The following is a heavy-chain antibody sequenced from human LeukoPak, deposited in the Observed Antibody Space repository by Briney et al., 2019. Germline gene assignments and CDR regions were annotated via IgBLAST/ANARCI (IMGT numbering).Heavy chain of an antibody. CDR2: ISFDGSEQ. CDR1: EFSFTSYA. Sequence: PGGSLRLSCVASEFSFTSYAIHWVRQAPGKGLEWVAVISFDGSEQYYADSVRGRFSISRDNSKNTLYLQANSLKTEDTAVYYCARDPLSGKAAVYFDYWGQGTLVTVSS. CDR3: ARDPLSGKAAVYFDY. D-gene: IGHD6-13*01. J-gene: IGHJ4*02. V-gene: IGHV3-30-3*01.